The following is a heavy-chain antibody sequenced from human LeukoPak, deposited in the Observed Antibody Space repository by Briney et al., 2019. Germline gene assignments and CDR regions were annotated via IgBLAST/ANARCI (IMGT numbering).Heavy chain of an antibody. V-gene: IGHV3-48*03. Sequence: PGGSLRLSCAASGFTFSSYEMNWVRQAPGKGLEWVSYISSSGSTIYYADSVKGRFTISRDNAKNSLYLQMNSLRAEDTAVYYCARYPPLSSGYFDYWGQGTLVTVSS. J-gene: IGHJ4*02. CDR2: ISSSGSTI. D-gene: IGHD6-19*01. CDR3: ARYPPLSSGYFDY. CDR1: GFTFSSYE.